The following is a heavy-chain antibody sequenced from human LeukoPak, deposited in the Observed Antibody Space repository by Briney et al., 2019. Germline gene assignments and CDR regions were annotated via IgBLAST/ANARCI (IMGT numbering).Heavy chain of an antibody. V-gene: IGHV4-39*07. Sequence: SETLSLTCTVSGGFISSSSHYWGWIRQPPGKGLEWIGNIYYTGSANYNPSLKSRVTISVDTSKNQFSLKLSSVTAADTAVYYCARGRNLGSRPKIDYWGQGTLVTVSS. D-gene: IGHD4-11*01. CDR2: IYYTGSA. CDR1: GGFISSSSHY. J-gene: IGHJ4*02. CDR3: ARGRNLGSRPKIDY.